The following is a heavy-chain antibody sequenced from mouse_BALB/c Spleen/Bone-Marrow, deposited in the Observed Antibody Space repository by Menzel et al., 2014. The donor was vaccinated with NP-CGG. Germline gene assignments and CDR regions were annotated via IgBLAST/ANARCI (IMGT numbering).Heavy chain of an antibody. D-gene: IGHD3-2*02. CDR3: AIRAY. J-gene: IGHJ3*01. Sequence: EVMLVESGGGLVLPGGSRKLSCAASGFTFSSFGMHWVRQAPEKGLEWVAYISSGSSTIYYADTVEGRFTISRDNPKNTLFVQMSSVRSEDTAMYYCAIRAYWGQGTLVTVSA. V-gene: IGHV5-17*02. CDR1: GFTFSSFG. CDR2: ISSGSSTI.